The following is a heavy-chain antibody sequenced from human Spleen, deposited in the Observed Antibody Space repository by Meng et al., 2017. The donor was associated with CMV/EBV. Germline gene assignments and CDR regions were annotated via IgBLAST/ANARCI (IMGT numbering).Heavy chain of an antibody. J-gene: IGHJ6*02. Sequence: GESLKISCAASGFPFSTYAMSWVRQAPGKGLEWVSFMYDATTRTQYADSVKGRFTISRDNSKNTLYLQMNSLRAGDTAVYYCARGKRVAGGENGMDVWGQGTTVTVSS. V-gene: IGHV3-23*03. CDR3: ARGKRVAGGENGMDV. CDR1: GFPFSTYA. CDR2: MYDATTRT. D-gene: IGHD6-19*01.